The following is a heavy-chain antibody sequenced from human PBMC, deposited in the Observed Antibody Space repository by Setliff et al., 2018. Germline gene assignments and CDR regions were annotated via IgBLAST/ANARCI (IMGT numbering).Heavy chain of an antibody. CDR3: ARERHLLSTVVIFGLFDF. J-gene: IGHJ4*02. CDR2: ISSDGGRT. D-gene: IGHD3-3*01. V-gene: IGHV3-64*04. CDR1: GLTFSSSA. Sequence: GGSLRLSCAASGLTFSSSAMHWVRQAPGKELEYVSAISSDGGRTYYADSVKGRFTVSRDNSKNTLSLQMYSLRTEDTALYYCARERHLLSTVVIFGLFDFWGQGALVTVSS.